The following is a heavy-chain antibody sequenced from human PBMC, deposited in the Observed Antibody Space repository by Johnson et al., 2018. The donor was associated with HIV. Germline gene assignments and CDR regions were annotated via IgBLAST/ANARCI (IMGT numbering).Heavy chain of an antibody. D-gene: IGHD2-8*01. CDR2: IKQDGSNK. CDR1: GFTFSSYW. CDR3: AKGLVYADPDDAFDI. V-gene: IGHV3-7*01. J-gene: IGHJ3*02. Sequence: MLLVESGGGLVQPGGSLRLSCAASGFTFSSYWMSWVRQAPGKGLEWVANIKQDGSNKYYADSVKGRFTISRDNAKNSLYLQMNSLRAEDTAVYYCAKGLVYADPDDAFDIWGQGTMVTVSS.